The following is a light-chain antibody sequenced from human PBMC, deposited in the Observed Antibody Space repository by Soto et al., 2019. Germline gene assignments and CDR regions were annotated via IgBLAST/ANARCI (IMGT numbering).Light chain of an antibody. CDR1: SSDVGSYNL. CDR2: EGS. V-gene: IGLV2-23*03. J-gene: IGLJ3*02. Sequence: QSALTQPASVSGSPGQSITISCTGTSSDVGSYNLVSWYQQHPGKAPKLMIYEGSKRPSGVSNRFSGSKSGNTASLTISGLQAEDEADYYCCSYAGSSTFDWVFGGGTKVTVL. CDR3: CSYAGSSTFDWV.